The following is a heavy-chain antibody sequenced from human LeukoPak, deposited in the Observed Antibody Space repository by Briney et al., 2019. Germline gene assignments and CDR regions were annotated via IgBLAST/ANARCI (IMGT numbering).Heavy chain of an antibody. D-gene: IGHD3-10*01. CDR2: IYTSGST. CDR1: GDSITNGVYS. Sequence: SETLSLTCAVSGDSITNGVYSWSWIRQSPGKGLEWIGRIYTSGSTNSNPSLKSRVPMSVDTSKNQFSLKLSSVTAADTAVYYCARDKSRTYGSADAFDIWGQGTMVTVSS. V-gene: IGHV4-61*02. J-gene: IGHJ3*02. CDR3: ARDKSRTYGSADAFDI.